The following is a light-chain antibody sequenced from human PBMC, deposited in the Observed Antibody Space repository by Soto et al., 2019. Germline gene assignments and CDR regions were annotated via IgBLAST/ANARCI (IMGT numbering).Light chain of an antibody. CDR3: RPNAARHHFHFV. V-gene: IGLV2-8*01. CDR2: EVT. CDR1: SSDVGGYNY. Sequence: QSALTQPPSASGSPGQSVTISCTGTSSDVGGYNYVSWYQQYPGRAPKLMIYEVTKRPSGVPDRFSGSKSGNTASLTVSGLQAEEEAGYYCRPNAARHHFHFVFRGGTKLTVL. J-gene: IGLJ3*02.